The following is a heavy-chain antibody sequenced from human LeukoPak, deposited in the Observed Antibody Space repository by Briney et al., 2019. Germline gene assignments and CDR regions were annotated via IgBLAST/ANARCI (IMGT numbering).Heavy chain of an antibody. D-gene: IGHD6-13*01. CDR2: GSHSGAT. J-gene: IGHJ4*02. CDR1: SYSISRGYY. CDR3: ARGGGNSNSWPYFDY. Sequence: SETLSLTCIVSSYSISRGYYWGWVRQPPGKGLEWIGSGSHSGATYLNPSLKSRVSISLDTSNNQFSLKLNSVTAADTAVYYCARGGGNSNSWPYFDYWGQGTLVTVSS. V-gene: IGHV4-38-2*02.